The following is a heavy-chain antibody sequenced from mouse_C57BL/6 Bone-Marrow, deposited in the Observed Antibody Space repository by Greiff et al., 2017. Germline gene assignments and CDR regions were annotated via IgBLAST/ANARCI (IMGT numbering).Heavy chain of an antibody. V-gene: IGHV1-54*01. CDR2: INPGSGGT. D-gene: IGHD2-4*01. CDR1: GYAFTNYL. Sequence: VQLQQSGAELVRPGTSVKVSCKASGYAFTNYLIEWVKQRPGQGLEWIGVINPGSGGTNYNEKFKGKATLTADKSSSTAYMQLSSLTSEDSAFYICARWEYEYDVFDYWGQGTTLTVSS. J-gene: IGHJ2*01. CDR3: ARWEYEYDVFDY.